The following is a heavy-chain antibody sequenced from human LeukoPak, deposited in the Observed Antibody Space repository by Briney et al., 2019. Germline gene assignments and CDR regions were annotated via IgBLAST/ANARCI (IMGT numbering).Heavy chain of an antibody. J-gene: IGHJ3*02. CDR2: INHGGST. D-gene: IGHD3-3*01. CDR3: ARGPPLRFLGWPDRGHAFDI. CDR1: GVSFSGYY. Sequence: PSETLSLTCAVYGVSFSGYYWSGIRQPPGKGLEWVGEINHGGSTNYNPYLKSRVTISVDTSKNHFSLKLSSVTAADTAVYYCARGPPLRFLGWPDRGHAFDIWGQGTMVTVSS. V-gene: IGHV4-34*01.